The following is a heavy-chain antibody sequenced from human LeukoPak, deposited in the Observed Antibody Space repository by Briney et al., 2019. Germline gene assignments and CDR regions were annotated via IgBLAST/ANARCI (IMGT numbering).Heavy chain of an antibody. CDR1: GFTFSSYA. CDR3: ARDGNGSGSYRGGGYYFDY. Sequence: GGSLRLSCAASGFTFSSYAMHWVRQAPGKGLERVAVISYDGSNKYYADSVKGRFTISRDNSKNTLYLQMNSLRAEDTAVYYCARDGNGSGSYRGGGYYFDYWGQGTLVTVSS. CDR2: ISYDGSNK. J-gene: IGHJ4*02. D-gene: IGHD3-10*01. V-gene: IGHV3-30*04.